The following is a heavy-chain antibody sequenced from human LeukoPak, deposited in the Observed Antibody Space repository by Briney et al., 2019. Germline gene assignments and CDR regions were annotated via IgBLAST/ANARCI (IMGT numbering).Heavy chain of an antibody. V-gene: IGHV4-61*01. CDR3: ASLPVFDSSGYYP. D-gene: IGHD3-22*01. Sequence: SETLSLTCTVSGGSISSGSYYWSWIRQPPGKGLEWIGYIYYSGSTNYNPSLKSRVTISVDTSKNQFSLKLSSVTAADTAVYYCASLPVFDSSGYYPWGQGTLVTVSS. CDR2: IYYSGST. CDR1: GGSISSGSYY. J-gene: IGHJ5*02.